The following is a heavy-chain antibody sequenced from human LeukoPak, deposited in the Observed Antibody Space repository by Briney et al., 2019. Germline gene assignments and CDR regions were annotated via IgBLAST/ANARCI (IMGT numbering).Heavy chain of an antibody. CDR1: GGSISSYY. CDR3: ARLNDRADAFDI. V-gene: IGHV4-59*01. CDR2: IYYSGST. J-gene: IGHJ3*02. Sequence: SETLSLTCTVSGGSISSYYWSWIRQPPGKGLEWIGYIYYSGSTNYNPSLKSRVTISVDTSKNQFSLKLSSVTAADTAVYYCARLNDRADAFDIWGQGTMVTDSS. D-gene: IGHD3-22*01.